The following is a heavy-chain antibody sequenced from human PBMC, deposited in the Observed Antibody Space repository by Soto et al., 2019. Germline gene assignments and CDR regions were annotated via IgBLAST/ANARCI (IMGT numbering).Heavy chain of an antibody. Sequence: QVQLQESGSGLVKPSQSLSLTCTVSGVSLNTADTWWSWIRQSPGKGLEFIGYYHSGGSTYYDAYFRRRVILSADTSNSKFSLELSSVTVADTAVYFCVRSRQMESGNDYGLDVWGQGTTVTVSS. J-gene: IGHJ6*02. CDR1: GVSLNTADTW. CDR2: YHSGGST. CDR3: VRSRQMESGNDYGLDV. D-gene: IGHD1-1*01. V-gene: IGHV4-30-4*01.